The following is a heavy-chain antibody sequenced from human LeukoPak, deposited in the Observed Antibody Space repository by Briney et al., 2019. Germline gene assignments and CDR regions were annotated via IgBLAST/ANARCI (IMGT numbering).Heavy chain of an antibody. D-gene: IGHD6-13*01. Sequence: SETLSLTCTVSGGSISSGGYYWSWIRQPPGKGLEWIGYIYHSGSTYYNPSLKSRVTISVDRSKNQFSLKLSSVTAADTAVYYCARDKIAAAGTRSLWFDPWGQGTLVTVSS. CDR3: ARDKIAAAGTRSLWFDP. CDR1: GGSISSGGYY. V-gene: IGHV4-30-2*01. CDR2: IYHSGST. J-gene: IGHJ5*02.